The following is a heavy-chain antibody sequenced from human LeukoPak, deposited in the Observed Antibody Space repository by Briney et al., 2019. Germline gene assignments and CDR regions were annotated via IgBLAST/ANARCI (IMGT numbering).Heavy chain of an antibody. CDR2: IYYSGST. CDR1: GGSISSGGYY. CDR3: ARVDYDGLGAFDL. D-gene: IGHD3-3*01. V-gene: IGHV4-31*03. J-gene: IGHJ3*01. Sequence: PSETLSLTCTVSGGSISSGGYYWSWIRQHPGKGLEWIGYIYYSGSTYYNPSLKSRVTISVDTSKNQFSLKLSSVTAADTAVYYCARVDYDGLGAFDLWGQGTMVTVSS.